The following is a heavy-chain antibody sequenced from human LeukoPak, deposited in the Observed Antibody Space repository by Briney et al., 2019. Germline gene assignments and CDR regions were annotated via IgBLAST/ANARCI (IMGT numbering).Heavy chain of an antibody. V-gene: IGHV3-30*03. J-gene: IGHJ4*02. D-gene: IGHD3-22*01. CDR2: ISYDGSNK. CDR3: ARDQCYYDSSGYYLRYFDY. CDR1: GFTFSSYG. Sequence: PGGSLRLSCAASGFTFSSYGMHWVRQAPGKGLEWVAVISYDGSNKYYADSVKGRFTISRDNSKNTLYLQMNSLRAEDTAVYYCARDQCYYDSSGYYLRYFDYWGQGTLVTVSS.